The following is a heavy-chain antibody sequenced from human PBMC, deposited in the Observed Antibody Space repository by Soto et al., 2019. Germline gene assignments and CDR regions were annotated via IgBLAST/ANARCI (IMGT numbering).Heavy chain of an antibody. Sequence: QVQLQESGPGLVKPSGTLSLTCGVSGGSISSSNWWSWVRQPPGKGLEWIGEIYHSGSTNYNPSPRTRVTISVAKSKNQVSVKLSSVTAADTAVDYCAGDSRVDLWGYFDYWGQGTLVTVSS. CDR2: IYHSGST. V-gene: IGHV4-4*02. CDR3: AGDSRVDLWGYFDY. J-gene: IGHJ4*02. D-gene: IGHD1-26*01. CDR1: GGSISSSNW.